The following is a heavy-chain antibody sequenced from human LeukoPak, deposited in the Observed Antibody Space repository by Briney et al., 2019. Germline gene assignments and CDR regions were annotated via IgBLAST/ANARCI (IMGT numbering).Heavy chain of an antibody. Sequence: GASVKVSCKASGYTFTSYGISWVRQAPGQGLEWMGRIIPILGIANYAQKFQGRVTITADKSTSTAYMELSSLRSEDTAVYYCARDNTPTRIAVAGTSPYWGQGTLVTVSS. V-gene: IGHV1-69*04. CDR1: GYTFTSYG. D-gene: IGHD6-19*01. J-gene: IGHJ4*02. CDR3: ARDNTPTRIAVAGTSPY. CDR2: IIPILGIA.